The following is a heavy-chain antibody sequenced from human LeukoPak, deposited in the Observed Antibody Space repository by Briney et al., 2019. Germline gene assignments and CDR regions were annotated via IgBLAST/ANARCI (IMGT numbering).Heavy chain of an antibody. J-gene: IGHJ4*02. CDR2: IYYSGST. V-gene: IGHV4-31*03. D-gene: IGHD3-3*01. Sequence: PSETLSLTCTVSGGSISSGGYYWSWIRQHPGKGLEWIGYIYYSGSTYYNPSLKSRVTISVDTSKNQFSLKLSSVTAADTAVYYCARTYYDFWSGYPKHFDYWGQGTLVTVSS. CDR1: GGSISSGGYY. CDR3: ARTYYDFWSGYPKHFDY.